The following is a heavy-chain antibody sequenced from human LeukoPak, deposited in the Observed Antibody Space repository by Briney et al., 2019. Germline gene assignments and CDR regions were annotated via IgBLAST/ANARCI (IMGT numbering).Heavy chain of an antibody. CDR1: GFTFSSYA. CDR3: ARDQVLLWFGEPPGLSYYYYYMDV. D-gene: IGHD3-10*01. J-gene: IGHJ6*03. Sequence: GGSLRLSCAASGFTFSSYAMSWVRQAPGKGLEWVSAISGSGGSTYYADSVKGRFTISRDNAKNSLYLQMNSLRAEDTAVYYCARDQVLLWFGEPPGLSYYYYYMDVWGKGTTVTISS. V-gene: IGHV3-23*01. CDR2: ISGSGGST.